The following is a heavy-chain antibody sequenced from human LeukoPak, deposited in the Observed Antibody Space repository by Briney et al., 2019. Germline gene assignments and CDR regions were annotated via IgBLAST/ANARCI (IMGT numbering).Heavy chain of an antibody. CDR2: ITWNSGRI. CDR1: GFTFEEHA. CDR3: AKVLLPRAITPLDD. D-gene: IGHD2-15*01. V-gene: IGHV3-9*01. Sequence: GGSLRLSCAASGFTFEEHAMHWVRQAPGEGLEWVSSITWNSGRIAYADSVKGRFTISRDNAKNSLYLQMNSLRVEDTAFYYCAKVLLPRAITPLDDWGQGILVTVSS. J-gene: IGHJ4*02.